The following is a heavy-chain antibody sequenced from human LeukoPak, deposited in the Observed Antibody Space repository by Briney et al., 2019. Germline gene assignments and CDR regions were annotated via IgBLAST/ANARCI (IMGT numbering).Heavy chain of an antibody. V-gene: IGHV4-34*01. J-gene: IGHJ4*02. D-gene: IGHD3-10*01. CDR1: GGPFSGYY. CDR2: INHSGST. CDR3: ARIMVRGVIKRSTGSRGDY. Sequence: KPSETLSLTCAVYGGPFSGYYWSWIRQPPGKGLEWIGEINHSGSTNYNPSLKSRVTISVDTSKNQFSLKLSSVTAADTAVYYCARIMVRGVIKRSTGSRGDYWGQGTLVTVSS.